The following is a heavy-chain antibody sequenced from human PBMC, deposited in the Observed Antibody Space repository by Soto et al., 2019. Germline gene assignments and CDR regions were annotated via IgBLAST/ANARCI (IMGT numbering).Heavy chain of an antibody. D-gene: IGHD6-13*01. CDR3: RRSSRYSTDV. CDR2: IYSTGNT. CDR1: GGSISSSSY. V-gene: IGHV4-39*01. Sequence: QLPLQESGPGLVKPSETLSLTCTVSGGSISSSSYWGWIRQPPGKGLEWIGSIYSTGNTYYNPSLKSRVSISADTSKNQFSLKLTSVTAAGTAVYYCRRSSRYSTDVWGQGTTVTVSS. J-gene: IGHJ6*02.